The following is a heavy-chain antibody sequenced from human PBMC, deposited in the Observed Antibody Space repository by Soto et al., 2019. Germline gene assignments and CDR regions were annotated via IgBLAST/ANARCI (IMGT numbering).Heavy chain of an antibody. CDR3: AKDEYSYGHDAFDI. J-gene: IGHJ3*02. CDR1: GFTFSDYA. V-gene: IGHV3-23*01. Sequence: GESLKISCAASGFTFSDYAMSWVRQAPGKGLEWVSAISGSGTNTYYSDFVKGRFTISRDNSRNILYVQMSSLRAEDTAVYYCAKDEYSYGHDAFDIWGQGTMVTVSS. CDR2: ISGSGTNT. D-gene: IGHD5-18*01.